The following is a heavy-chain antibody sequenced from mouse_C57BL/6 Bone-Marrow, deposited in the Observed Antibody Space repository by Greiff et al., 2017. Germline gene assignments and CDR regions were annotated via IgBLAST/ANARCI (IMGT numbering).Heavy chain of an antibody. D-gene: IGHD2-5*01. J-gene: IGHJ2*01. V-gene: IGHV14-4*01. CDR2: IDPENGDT. CDR3: TISNYDYFDY. CDR1: GFNIKDDY. Sequence: VPLQQSGAELVRPGASVKLSCTASGFNIKDDYMHWVKQRPEQGLEWIGWIDPENGDTEYASKFQGKATITADTSSNTAYLQLSSLTSEDTAVYYCTISNYDYFDYWGQGTTLTVSS.